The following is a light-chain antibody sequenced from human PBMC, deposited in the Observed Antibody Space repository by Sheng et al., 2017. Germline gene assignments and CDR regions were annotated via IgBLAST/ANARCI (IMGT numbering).Light chain of an antibody. CDR2: GAS. J-gene: IGKJ4*01. Sequence: EIVMTQSPVTMSVSPGERATLSCRASQSVSSNLAWYQQKPGQAPRLLIYGASTRATGIPARFSGSGSGTEFTLTINSLQSEDFALYYCQQYNDWPLTFGGGTKVEI. CDR1: QSVSSN. V-gene: IGKV3-15*01. CDR3: QQYNDWPLT.